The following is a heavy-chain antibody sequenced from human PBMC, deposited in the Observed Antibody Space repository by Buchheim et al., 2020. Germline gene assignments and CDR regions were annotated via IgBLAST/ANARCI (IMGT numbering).Heavy chain of an antibody. D-gene: IGHD3-22*01. Sequence: QVQLVQSGAEVKKPGASVKVSCKASGYTFTSYGISWVRQAPGQGLEWMGWISAYNGNTNYAQKLQGRVTMTTDTSTRTAYMELRSLRSDDTAVYDCARDPPKSYYYDSSGPYYMDVWGKGTT. V-gene: IGHV1-18*01. CDR1: GYTFTSYG. J-gene: IGHJ6*03. CDR3: ARDPPKSYYYDSSGPYYMDV. CDR2: ISAYNGNT.